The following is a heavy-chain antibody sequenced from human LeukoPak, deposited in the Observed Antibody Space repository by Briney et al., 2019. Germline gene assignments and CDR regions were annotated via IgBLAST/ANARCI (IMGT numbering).Heavy chain of an antibody. CDR2: IAHDGTR. CDR1: GGPIDMTNY. J-gene: IGHJ4*02. D-gene: IGHD2/OR15-2a*01. V-gene: IGHV4-4*02. CDR3: TRENRPFCPFAY. Sequence: SETLSLTCGVSGGPIDMTNYWSWVRQAPGKGLEWIGEIAHDGTRNYNASLRSRVAMSLDRANNQFSLSLTSVTAADTAVYYCTRENRPFCPFAYWGQGVLVTVSS.